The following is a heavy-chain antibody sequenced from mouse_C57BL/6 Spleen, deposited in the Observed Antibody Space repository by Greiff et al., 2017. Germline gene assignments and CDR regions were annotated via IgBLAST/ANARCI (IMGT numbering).Heavy chain of an antibody. CDR3: AREDGYYGGYFDY. J-gene: IGHJ2*01. Sequence: EVQLQESGPGLVKPSQSLSLTCSVTGYSITSGYYWNWIRQFPGNKLEWMGYISYDGSNNYNPSLKNRISITRDTSKNQFSLKLNSLTTEGTATYYGAREDGYYGGYFDYWGQGTTLTVSS. V-gene: IGHV3-6*01. CDR1: GYSITSGYY. D-gene: IGHD2-3*01. CDR2: ISYDGSN.